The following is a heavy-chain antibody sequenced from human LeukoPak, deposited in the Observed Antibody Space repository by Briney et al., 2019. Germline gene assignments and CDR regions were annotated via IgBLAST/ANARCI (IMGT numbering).Heavy chain of an antibody. J-gene: IGHJ4*02. CDR1: GGSISSSSYY. Sequence: SETLSLTCTVSGGSISSSSYYWGWIRQPPGKGLEWIGSIYYSGSTYYNPSLKSRVTISVDTSKNQFSLKLSSVTAADTAVYYCARASPVFWSGYFRAPPHYYFDYWGQGTLVTVSS. CDR3: ARASPVFWSGYFRAPPHYYFDY. V-gene: IGHV4-39*01. CDR2: IYYSGST. D-gene: IGHD3-3*01.